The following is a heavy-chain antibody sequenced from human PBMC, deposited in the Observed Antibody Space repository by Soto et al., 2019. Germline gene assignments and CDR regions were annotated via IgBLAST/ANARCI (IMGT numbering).Heavy chain of an antibody. V-gene: IGHV3-66*01. CDR3: ARDTFGGAYDFLH. D-gene: IGHD3-3*01. J-gene: IGHJ4*02. CDR2: ISSGGSS. Sequence: EVQLVESGGGLVQPGGSLRLSCAASGFTVSNLYMTWVRQAPGKGLQWVAVISSGGSSYYADSVKGRFTISRDNSKNTLYLEMNSLRAEDTAVYYCARDTFGGAYDFLHGGQGTLVTVSP. CDR1: GFTVSNLY.